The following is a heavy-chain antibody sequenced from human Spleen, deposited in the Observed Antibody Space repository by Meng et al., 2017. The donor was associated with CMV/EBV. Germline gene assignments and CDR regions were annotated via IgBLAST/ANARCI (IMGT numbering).Heavy chain of an antibody. CDR2: ISSGGTTI. CDR3: ARGDYYYDSSTYPHFDY. V-gene: IGHV3-48*03. Sequence: GGSLRLSCAASGFTFSTYEMNWVRQAPGKGLEWVSNISSGGTTIYYADSVKGRFTISRDNAKNSLYLQMTSLRAEDTAVYYCARGDYYYDSSTYPHFDYWGQGTLVTVSS. D-gene: IGHD3-22*01. CDR1: GFTFSTYE. J-gene: IGHJ4*02.